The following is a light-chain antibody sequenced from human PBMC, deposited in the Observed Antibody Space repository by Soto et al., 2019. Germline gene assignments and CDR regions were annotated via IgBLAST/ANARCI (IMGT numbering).Light chain of an antibody. J-gene: IGLJ1*01. CDR1: SSDIGGSNY. Sequence: QSALTQPASVSGSPGQSITISCAGTSSDIGGSNYVSWYQQHPGKAPKLMIYGVSNRPSGVSNRFSGSQSGNTASLTISGLQAEDEADYFCYSSRSSSSTIYVFGTGTKLTVL. V-gene: IGLV2-14*03. CDR3: YSSRSSSSTIYV. CDR2: GVS.